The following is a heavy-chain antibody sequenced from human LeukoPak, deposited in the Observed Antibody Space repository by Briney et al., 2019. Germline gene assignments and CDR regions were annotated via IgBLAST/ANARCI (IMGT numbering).Heavy chain of an antibody. CDR2: IYSPGTT. D-gene: IGHD6-19*01. CDR3: ARVPGGASGWSYFDY. Sequence: SETLSLTCTVSGGSISSRSYYWGWIRQSPGRGLEWIGSIYSPGTTHYNPSLKSRVYISVDTSKTQFSLDLYSVTAADTSVYYCARVPGGASGWSYFDYWGQGTLVTVSS. J-gene: IGHJ4*02. V-gene: IGHV4-39*01. CDR1: GGSISSRSYY.